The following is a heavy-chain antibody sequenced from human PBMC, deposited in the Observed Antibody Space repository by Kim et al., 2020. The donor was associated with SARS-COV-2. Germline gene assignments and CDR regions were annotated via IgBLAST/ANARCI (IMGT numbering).Heavy chain of an antibody. J-gene: IGHJ3*02. Sequence: SRVTISVDTSKNQFSLKLSSVTAADTAVYYCARLALGYCSSTSCSDAFDIWGQGTMVTVSS. V-gene: IGHV4-39*01. CDR3: ARLALGYCSSTSCSDAFDI. D-gene: IGHD2-2*01.